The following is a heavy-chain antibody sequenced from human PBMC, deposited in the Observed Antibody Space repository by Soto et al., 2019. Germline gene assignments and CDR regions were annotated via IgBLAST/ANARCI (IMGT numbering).Heavy chain of an antibody. V-gene: IGHV3-64D*06. J-gene: IGHJ4*02. CDR1: GFTFSSYA. CDR3: VKGDYGGKGFDY. Sequence: LSCSASGFTFSSYAMHWVRQAPGKGLEYVSAISSNGGSTYYADSVKGRFTISRDNSKNTLYLQVSSLRAEDTAVYYCVKGDYGGKGFDYWGQGTMVTVSS. D-gene: IGHD4-17*01. CDR2: ISSNGGST.